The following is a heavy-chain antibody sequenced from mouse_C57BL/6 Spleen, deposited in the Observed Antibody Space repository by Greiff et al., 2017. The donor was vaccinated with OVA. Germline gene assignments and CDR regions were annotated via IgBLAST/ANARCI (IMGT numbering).Heavy chain of an antibody. CDR1: GYTFTSYG. CDR2: IYSGNGYT. D-gene: IGHD2-4*01. J-gene: IGHJ1*03. CDR3: ASDYHGYFDV. V-gene: IGHV1-58*01. Sequence: VQLQQSGAELVRPGSSVKMSCKASGYTFTSYGINWVKQRPGQGLEWIGYIYSGNGYTEYNEKFKGKATLTPDTSSSTAYMQLSSLTSEDSAIYFCASDYHGYFDVWGTGTTVTVSS.